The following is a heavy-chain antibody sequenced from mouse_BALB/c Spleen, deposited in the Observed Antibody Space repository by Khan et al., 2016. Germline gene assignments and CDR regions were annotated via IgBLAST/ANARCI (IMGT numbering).Heavy chain of an antibody. V-gene: IGHV4-1*02. CDR1: GFDFSRYW. CDR3: ARLHYYGRFAY. J-gene: IGHJ3*01. D-gene: IGHD1-2*01. CDR2: INPDSSTI. Sequence: VQLKQSGGGLVQPGGSLKLSCAASGFDFSRYWMSWVRQAPGKGLEWIGEINPDSSTINYTPSLKDKFIISRDNAKNTLYLQMSKVRSEDTALYYCARLHYYGRFAYWGQGTLVTVSA.